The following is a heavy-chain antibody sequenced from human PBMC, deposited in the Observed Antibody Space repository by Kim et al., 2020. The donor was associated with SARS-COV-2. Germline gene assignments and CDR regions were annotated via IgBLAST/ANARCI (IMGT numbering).Heavy chain of an antibody. J-gene: IGHJ4*02. CDR3: ARGFRQWQWLVDTPYYFDY. D-gene: IGHD6-19*01. CDR1: GYTFTSYD. Sequence: ASVKVSCKASGYTFTSYDINWVRQATGQGLEWMGWMNPNSGNTGYAQKFQGRVTMTRNTSISTAYMELSSLRSEDTAVYYCARGFRQWQWLVDTPYYFDYWGQGTLVTVSS. CDR2: MNPNSGNT. V-gene: IGHV1-8*01.